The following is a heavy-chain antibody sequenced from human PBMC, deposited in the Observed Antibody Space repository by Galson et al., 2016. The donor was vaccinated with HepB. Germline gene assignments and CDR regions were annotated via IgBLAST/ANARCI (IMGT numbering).Heavy chain of an antibody. CDR2: IYSSGST. CDR1: GDSIRTSY. V-gene: IGHV4-59*08. D-gene: IGHD3-22*01. Sequence: SETLSLTCTVAGDSIRTSYRSWFRQPPGKGLEWIGDIYSSGSTNYNPSLKSRVTISLATSRKQFSLKLSSVTAADTAVYYCATYYYDSSGYYFFDYWGQGILVTVSS. J-gene: IGHJ4*02. CDR3: ATYYYDSSGYYFFDY.